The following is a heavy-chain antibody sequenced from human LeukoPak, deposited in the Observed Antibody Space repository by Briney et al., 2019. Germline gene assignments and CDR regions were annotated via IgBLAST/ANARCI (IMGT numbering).Heavy chain of an antibody. CDR2: ISGSGGNT. V-gene: IGHV3-23*01. D-gene: IGHD1-26*01. Sequence: GGSLRLSCAASGFTFSSYAMSWVRQAPGKGLEWVSTISGSGGNTYYADSVKGRFTISGDNSKNTLYLQMNSLRAEDTAVYYCARHPPVGATSDDAFDIWGQGTMVTVSS. CDR3: ARHPPVGATSDDAFDI. J-gene: IGHJ3*02. CDR1: GFTFSSYA.